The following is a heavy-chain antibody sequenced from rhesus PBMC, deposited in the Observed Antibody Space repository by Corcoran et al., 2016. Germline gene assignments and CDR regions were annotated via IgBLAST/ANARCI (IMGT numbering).Heavy chain of an antibody. V-gene: IGHV3S25*01. CDR2: FNSGGGST. J-gene: IGHJ4*01. CDR1: GFTFSSYW. CDR3: AKARGYSGYSSFDY. D-gene: IGHD5-42*01. Sequence: EVQLVESGGGLAKPGGSLRLSCAASGFTFSSYWMNWVRQAPGKGLEWVSAFNSGGGSTYYADSVKGRFTISRDNSKNTLSLQMNSLRAEDTAVYYCAKARGYSGYSSFDYWGQGVLVTVSS.